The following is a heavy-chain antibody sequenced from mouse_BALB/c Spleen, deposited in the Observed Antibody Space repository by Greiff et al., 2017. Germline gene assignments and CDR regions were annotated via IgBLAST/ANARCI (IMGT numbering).Heavy chain of an antibody. J-gene: IGHJ4*01. D-gene: IGHD2-4*01. CDR2: INPYNDGT. CDR1: GYTFTSYV. Sequence: VHVKQSGPELVKPGASVKMSCKASGYTFTSYVMHWVKQKPGQGLEWIGYINPYNDGTKYNEKFKGKATLTSDKSSSTAYMELSSLTSEDSAVYYCARGATMITTNYAMDYWGQGTSVTVSS. CDR3: ARGATMITTNYAMDY. V-gene: IGHV1-14*01.